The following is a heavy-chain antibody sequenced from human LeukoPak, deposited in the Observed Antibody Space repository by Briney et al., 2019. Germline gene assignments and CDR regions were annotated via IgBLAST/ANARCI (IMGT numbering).Heavy chain of an antibody. V-gene: IGHV1-69*13. CDR3: ARDRPRCISCYLDNPRAFDI. Sequence: SVKVSFKASGGTFSSYAISWVRQAPGQGLEWMGGIIPIFGTANYAQKVQGRVTITADECTSTRCMELSSQRSKGTAVYYYARDRPRCISCYLDNPRAFDIWGQGTKVTVSS. J-gene: IGHJ3*02. D-gene: IGHD2-2*01. CDR2: IIPIFGTA. CDR1: GGTFSSYA.